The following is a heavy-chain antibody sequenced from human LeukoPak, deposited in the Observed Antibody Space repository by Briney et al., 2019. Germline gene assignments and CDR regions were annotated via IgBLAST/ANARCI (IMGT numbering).Heavy chain of an antibody. J-gene: IGHJ4*02. V-gene: IGHV3-23*01. D-gene: IGHD3-3*01. CDR1: GFTFSTYA. CDR3: ARGRYDFWSVYLDY. CDR2: VSGSGLYT. Sequence: PGGSLRLSCAASGFTFSTYAMSWVRQAPGKGLEWVATVSGSGLYTYYADSVRGRFTISRDNSKDTFYLQMNSLRAEDTALYYCARGRYDFWSVYLDYWGQGALVTVSS.